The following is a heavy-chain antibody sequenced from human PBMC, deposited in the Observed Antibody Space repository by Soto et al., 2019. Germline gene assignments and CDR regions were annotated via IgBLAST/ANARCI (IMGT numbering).Heavy chain of an antibody. J-gene: IGHJ5*02. V-gene: IGHV4-39*01. D-gene: IGHD2-2*01. Sequence: SETLSLTCTVSGGSISSSSYYWGWIRQPPGKGLEWIGSIYYSGSTYYNPSLKSRVTISVDTSKNQFSLKLSSVTAADTAVYYCARQYCSSTSCYAGGSSGWFDPWGQGTLVTVSS. CDR1: GGSISSSSYY. CDR2: IYYSGST. CDR3: ARQYCSSTSCYAGGSSGWFDP.